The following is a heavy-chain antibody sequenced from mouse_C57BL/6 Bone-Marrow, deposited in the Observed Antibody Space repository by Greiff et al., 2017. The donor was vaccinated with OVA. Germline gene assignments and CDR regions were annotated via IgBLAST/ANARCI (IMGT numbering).Heavy chain of an antibody. CDR1: GFTFSSYG. V-gene: IGHV5-6*01. CDR2: ISSGGSYT. D-gene: IGHD1-1*01. Sequence: EVKLMESGGDLVKPGGSLKLSCAASGFTFSSYGMSWVRQTPDKRLEWVATISSGGSYTYYPDSVKGRFTISRDNAKNTLYLQMSSLKSEDTAMYYCARPPYYYGSSPFGYWGQGTLVTVSA. J-gene: IGHJ3*01. CDR3: ARPPYYYGSSPFGY.